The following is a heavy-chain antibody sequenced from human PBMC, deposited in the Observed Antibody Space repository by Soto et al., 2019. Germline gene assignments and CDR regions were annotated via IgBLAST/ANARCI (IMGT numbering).Heavy chain of an antibody. Sequence: QGHLVQSGAEVKKPGTSVKVSCKASGYTFTRYGISWVRQAPGQGLEWMGWISGYNGDTNYAQNLQGRVTITIDTSTXTAYMELRSLTSDDTAVYYCAKNGQPPYYYYGLDVWGQGTTVTVSS. J-gene: IGHJ6*02. CDR3: AKNGQPPYYYYGLDV. D-gene: IGHD2-8*01. V-gene: IGHV1-18*01. CDR2: ISGYNGDT. CDR1: GYTFTRYG.